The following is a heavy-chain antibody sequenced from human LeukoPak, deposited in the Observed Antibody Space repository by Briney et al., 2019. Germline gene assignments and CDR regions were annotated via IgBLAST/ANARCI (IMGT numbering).Heavy chain of an antibody. Sequence: VSVKVSCKASGYTFSSYGVTWVRQAPGQGLEWMGWISAYNGNTNYAQKLQDRVTLTTDTSTNTAYMELRSLRSDDTAAYYCARALYSSGWYDYWGQGTLVTVSS. CDR1: GYTFSSYG. V-gene: IGHV1-18*01. CDR2: ISAYNGNT. D-gene: IGHD6-19*01. CDR3: ARALYSSGWYDY. J-gene: IGHJ4*02.